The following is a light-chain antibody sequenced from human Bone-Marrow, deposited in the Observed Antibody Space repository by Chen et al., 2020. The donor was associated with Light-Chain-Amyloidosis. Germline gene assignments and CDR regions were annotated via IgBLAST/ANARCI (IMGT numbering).Light chain of an antibody. CDR1: SSDIGGYNF. J-gene: IGLJ3*02. Sequence: QSSLTQPASVSGSPGQSITISCTGTSSDIGGYNFVSWFQQHPGKVPKVIIYDVNNRPSGVANRFSGSKSGNTASLTISGLQAEDEADYYCSSHTSSETGVFGGGTKLTVL. CDR2: DVN. CDR3: SSHTSSETGV. V-gene: IGLV2-14*01.